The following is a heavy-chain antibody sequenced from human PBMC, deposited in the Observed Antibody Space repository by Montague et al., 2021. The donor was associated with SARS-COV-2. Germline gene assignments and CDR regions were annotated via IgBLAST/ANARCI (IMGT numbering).Heavy chain of an antibody. V-gene: IGHV4-31*03. CDR2: ILYRGGT. J-gene: IGHJ6*02. Sequence: TLSLTCTVSGGSISSGGYYWSWVRQPPGKGLDGIGYILYRGGTYYNPSLKSRVSMSVDTSKIQFSLNLTSVTAADTAVYYCARANYYVMTSKAYAMDVWGQGTTVTVSS. CDR3: ARANYYVMTSKAYAMDV. CDR1: GGSISSGGYY. D-gene: IGHD3-16*01.